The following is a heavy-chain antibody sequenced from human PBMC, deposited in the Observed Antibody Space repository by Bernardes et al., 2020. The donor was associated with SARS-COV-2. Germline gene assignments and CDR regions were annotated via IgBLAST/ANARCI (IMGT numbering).Heavy chain of an antibody. D-gene: IGHD7-27*01. CDR3: LRENWGIDY. V-gene: IGHV3-74*01. CDR1: GFTFSRYW. Sequence: GYLRRSCAVSGFTFSRYWMHWARPVPGKGLVWVSRIKSDGSSTNYADSVKGRFTISRDNAKDTLYLQMNSLRAEDTAVYYCLRENWGIDYWGQGTLVTVS. CDR2: IKSDGSST. J-gene: IGHJ4*02.